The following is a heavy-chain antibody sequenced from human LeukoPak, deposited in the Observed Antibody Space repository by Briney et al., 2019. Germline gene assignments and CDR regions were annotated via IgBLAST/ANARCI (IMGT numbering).Heavy chain of an antibody. CDR3: VNDRRNWGSRVDY. J-gene: IGHJ4*02. V-gene: IGHV3-23*01. D-gene: IGHD7-27*01. Sequence: HPGGSLRLSCAASGFTFSTYAMSWVRQAPGKGLEWVSAISGSGGSTYYADSVKGRFTISRDNSKNTLYLQINSLRAEDTAIYCCVNDRRNWGSRVDYWGQGTLVTVSS. CDR1: GFTFSTYA. CDR2: ISGSGGST.